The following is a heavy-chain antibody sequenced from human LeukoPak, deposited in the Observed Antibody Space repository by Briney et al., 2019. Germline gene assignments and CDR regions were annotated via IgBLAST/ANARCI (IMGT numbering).Heavy chain of an antibody. D-gene: IGHD3-10*02. V-gene: IGHV3-74*01. CDR1: GFTFSGYW. Sequence: GGSLRLSCAASGFTFSGYWMHWVRQAPGKGLVWVSRTNRDDSDTSYADSVKGRFTISRDNSKSMLFLQLNSLRAEDTALYYCARDLHYYVAMDVWGQGTTVTVSS. CDR2: TNRDDSDT. J-gene: IGHJ6*02. CDR3: ARDLHYYVAMDV.